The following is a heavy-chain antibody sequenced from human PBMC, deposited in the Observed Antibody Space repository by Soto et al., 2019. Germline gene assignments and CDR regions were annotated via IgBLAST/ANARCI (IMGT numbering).Heavy chain of an antibody. V-gene: IGHV1-69*13. J-gene: IGHJ4*02. D-gene: IGHD3-22*01. CDR3: ARVAYYYDSSGYSM. Sequence: ASVKVSCKASGYTFTSYAMNWVRQAPGQGLEWMGGIIPIFGTANYAQKFQGRVTITADESTSTAYMELSSLRSEDTAVYYCARVAYYYDSSGYSMWGQGTLVTVSS. CDR2: IIPIFGTA. CDR1: GYTFTSYA.